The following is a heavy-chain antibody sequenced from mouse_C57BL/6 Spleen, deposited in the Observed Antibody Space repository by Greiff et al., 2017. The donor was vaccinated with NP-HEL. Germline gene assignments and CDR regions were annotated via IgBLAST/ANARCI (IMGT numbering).Heavy chain of an antibody. CDR2: ISSGGDYI. Sequence: EVMLVESGEGLVKPGGSLKLSCAASGFTFSSYAMSWVRQTPEKRLEWVAYISSGGDYIYYADTVKGRFTISRDNARNTLYLQMSSLKSEDTAMYYCTRDSSGLFAYWGQGTLVTVSA. CDR1: GFTFSSYA. D-gene: IGHD3-2*02. J-gene: IGHJ3*01. V-gene: IGHV5-9-1*02. CDR3: TRDSSGLFAY.